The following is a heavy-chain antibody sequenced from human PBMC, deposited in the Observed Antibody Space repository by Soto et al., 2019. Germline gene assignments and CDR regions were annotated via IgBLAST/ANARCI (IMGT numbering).Heavy chain of an antibody. CDR3: ARLTTIITGAFDD. CDR2: IYDSGRT. CDR1: GASIGSGSYY. J-gene: IGHJ4*02. D-gene: IGHD7-27*01. Sequence: QVQLQESGPGLVQPSQTLSLTCTVSGASIGSGSYYWSWIRQYPGEGLVWIGHIYDSGRTYYNPSLESRVSISIDTSKNEFSLTLTSVTAADTAVYYCARLTTIITGAFDDLCLGTVVTVAS. V-gene: IGHV4-31*03.